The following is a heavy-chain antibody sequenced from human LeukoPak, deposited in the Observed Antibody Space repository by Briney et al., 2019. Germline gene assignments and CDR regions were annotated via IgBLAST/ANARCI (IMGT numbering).Heavy chain of an antibody. CDR1: GDSVSTNSAA. CDR2: TYYKSKWYN. D-gene: IGHD5-12*01. Sequence: SQTLSLTCAISGDSVSTNSAAWNWIRQSPSRGLEWLGRTYYKSKWYNNYAVSVKSRMTINPDTSKNQFSLHLSSVTPEDTAVYYCARGDIALDYWGQGATVTVSS. V-gene: IGHV6-1*01. J-gene: IGHJ4*02. CDR3: ARGDIALDY.